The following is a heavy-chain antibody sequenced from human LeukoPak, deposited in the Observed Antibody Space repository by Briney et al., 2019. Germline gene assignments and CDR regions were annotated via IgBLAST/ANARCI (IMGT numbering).Heavy chain of an antibody. CDR1: GNYW. CDR3: ARDTVTIFGVVDYYYGMDV. D-gene: IGHD3-3*01. V-gene: IGHV3-74*01. Sequence: GGSLRLSCAASGNYWMHWVRQVPGKGLVWVSHINSDGSWTSYADSVKGRFTISKDNAKNTVYLQMNSLRAEDTAVYYCARDTVTIFGVVDYYYGMDVWGQGTTVTVSS. CDR2: INSDGSWT. J-gene: IGHJ6*02.